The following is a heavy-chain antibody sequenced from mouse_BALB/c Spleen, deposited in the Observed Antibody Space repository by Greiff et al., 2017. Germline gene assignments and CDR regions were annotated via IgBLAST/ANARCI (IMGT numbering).Heavy chain of an antibody. D-gene: IGHD1-1*01. V-gene: IGHV5-17*02. CDR2: ISSGSSTI. CDR1: GFTFSSFG. Sequence: EVQLVESGGGLVQPGGSRKLSCAASGFTFSSFGMHWVRQAPEKGLEWVAYISSGSSTIYYADTVKGRFTISRDNPKNTLFLQMTSLRSEDTAMYDCARRAITTVVDFDDWGQGTTLTVSS. J-gene: IGHJ2*01. CDR3: ARRAITTVVDFDD.